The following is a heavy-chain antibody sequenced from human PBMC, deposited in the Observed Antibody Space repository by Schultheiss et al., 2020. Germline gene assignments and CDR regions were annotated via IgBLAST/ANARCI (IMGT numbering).Heavy chain of an antibody. CDR2: INHSGST. CDR1: GGSFSGYY. V-gene: IGHV4-34*09. J-gene: IGHJ6*02. D-gene: IGHD6-13*01. Sequence: SETLSLTCAVYGGSFSGYYWSWIRQPPGKGLEWIGEINHSGSTYYNPSLKSRVTISVDTSKNQFSLKLSSVTAADTAVYYCARERVAAAGGMDVWGQGTTVTVSS. CDR3: ARERVAAAGGMDV.